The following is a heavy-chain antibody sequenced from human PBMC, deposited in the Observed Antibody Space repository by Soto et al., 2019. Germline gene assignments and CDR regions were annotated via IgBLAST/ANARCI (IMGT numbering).Heavy chain of an antibody. CDR1: GYTFTSYD. CDR3: ARGSQLRYFDWLSAYYYYGMDV. J-gene: IGHJ6*02. CDR2: MNPNSGNT. D-gene: IGHD3-9*01. V-gene: IGHV1-8*01. Sequence: QVQLVQSGAEVKKPGASVKVSCKASGYTFTSYDINWVRQATGQGLEWMGWMNPNSGNTGYAQKFQGRVTMTRNTSISTAYMELSSLRSEDTAVYYCARGSQLRYFDWLSAYYYYGMDVWGQGTTVTVSS.